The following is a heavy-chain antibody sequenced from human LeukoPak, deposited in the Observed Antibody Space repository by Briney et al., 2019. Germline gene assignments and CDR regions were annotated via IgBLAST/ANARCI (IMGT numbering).Heavy chain of an antibody. J-gene: IGHJ4*02. V-gene: IGHV4-34*01. CDR1: GGSFSGYY. CDR2: INHSGST. CDR3: ARSPRYYYDSSGY. Sequence: SETLSRTCAVYGGSFSGYYWSWIRQPPGKGLEWIGEINHSGSTNYNPSLKSRVTISVDTSKNQFSLKLSSVTAADTAVYYCARSPRYYYDSSGYWGQGTLVTVSS. D-gene: IGHD3-22*01.